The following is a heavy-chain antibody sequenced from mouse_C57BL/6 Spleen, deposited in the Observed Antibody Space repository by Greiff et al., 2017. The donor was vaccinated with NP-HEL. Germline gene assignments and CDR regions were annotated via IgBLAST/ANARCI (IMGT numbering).Heavy chain of an antibody. CDR2: IRLKSDNYAT. J-gene: IGHJ1*03. CDR1: GFTFSNYW. Sequence: EVKLMESGGGLVQPGGSMKLSCVASGFTFSNYWMNWVRQSPEKGLEWVAQIRLKSDNYATHYAESVKGRFTISRDDSKSSVYLQMNNLRAEDTGIYYCTRDYDYDVGYWYFDVWGTGTTVTVSS. D-gene: IGHD2-4*01. V-gene: IGHV6-3*01. CDR3: TRDYDYDVGYWYFDV.